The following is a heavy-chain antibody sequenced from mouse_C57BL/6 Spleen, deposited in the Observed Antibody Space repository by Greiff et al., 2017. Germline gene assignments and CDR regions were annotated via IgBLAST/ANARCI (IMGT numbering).Heavy chain of an antibody. D-gene: IGHD1-1*02. CDR1: GYTFTSYW. J-gene: IGHJ2*01. V-gene: IGHV1-55*01. CDR3: ARRDYPYDYFDY. CDR2: IYPGSGST. Sequence: QVHVKQPGAELVKPGASVKMSCKASGYTFTSYWITWVKQRPGQGLEWIGDIYPGSGSTNYNEKFKSKATLTVDTSSSTAYMQLSSLTSEDSAVYYCARRDYPYDYFDYWGQGTTLTVSS.